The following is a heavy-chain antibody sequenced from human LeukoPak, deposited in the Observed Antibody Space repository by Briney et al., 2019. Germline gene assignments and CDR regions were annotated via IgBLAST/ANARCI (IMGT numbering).Heavy chain of an antibody. CDR3: VRDPRGTVPSSFDH. Sequence: GRSLRLSCAASGFTFSFYAMHWVRQAPGKGLEWVAVISYAGGDKYYADSVKGRFTISRDNSHNTLSLQMDSLRPTDTAIYYCVRDPRGTVPSSFDHWGQGTPVTVSS. CDR2: ISYAGGDK. V-gene: IGHV3-30*04. D-gene: IGHD3/OR15-3a*01. J-gene: IGHJ4*02. CDR1: GFTFSFYA.